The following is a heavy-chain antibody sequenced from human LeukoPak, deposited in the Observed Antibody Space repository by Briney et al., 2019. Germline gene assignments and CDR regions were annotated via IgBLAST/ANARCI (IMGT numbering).Heavy chain of an antibody. V-gene: IGHV1-24*01. CDR3: ATDSSGASGGYLDY. CDR2: FDPEDGET. J-gene: IGHJ4*02. Sequence: ASVKVSCKVSGYILTELSMHWVRQAPGKGLEWMGGFDPEDGETIYAQKFQGRVTMTEDTSTDTAYMELSGLRSEDTAVYYCATDSSGASGGYLDYWGQGTLVTVSS. D-gene: IGHD3-16*01. CDR1: GYILTELS.